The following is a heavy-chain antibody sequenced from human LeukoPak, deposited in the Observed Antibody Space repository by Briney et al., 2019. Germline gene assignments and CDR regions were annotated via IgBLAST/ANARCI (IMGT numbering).Heavy chain of an antibody. CDR2: IIPIFGTA. CDR1: GGTFSSYA. V-gene: IGHV1-69*13. J-gene: IGHJ6*03. Sequence: SVKVSCKASGGTFSSYAISWVRQAPGQGLEWMGGIIPIFGTANYAQKFQGRVTITADESTSTAYMELSSLRSEDTAVYYCASHFGGSYQYYYYYYMDVWGKGTTVTVS. CDR3: ASHFGGSYQYYYYYYMDV. D-gene: IGHD1-26*01.